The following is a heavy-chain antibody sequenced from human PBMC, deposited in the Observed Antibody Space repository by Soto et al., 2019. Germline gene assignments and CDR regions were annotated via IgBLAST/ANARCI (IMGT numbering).Heavy chain of an antibody. D-gene: IGHD3-10*01. CDR1: GDTFNFYT. CDR3: APSYGSGSRPFAP. V-gene: IGHV1-69*02. J-gene: IGHJ5*02. CDR2: IIPMVGMS. Sequence: QVQLVQSGAEVKKPGSSVKVSCKASGDTFNFYTFSWVRQAPGQGLEWMGRIIPMVGMSNYAQKFQGRVTIIADRPTNTTYRRLTSLRSEYPALYYCAPSYGSGSRPFAPWDQGTPAPVPS.